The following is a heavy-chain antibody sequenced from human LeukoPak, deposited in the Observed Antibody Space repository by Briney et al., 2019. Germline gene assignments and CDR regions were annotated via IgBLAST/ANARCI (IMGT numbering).Heavy chain of an antibody. CDR2: VYYSGST. Sequence: SETLSLTCTVSGGSLSGFYWSWIRQPPGKGLEWIGYVYYSGSTTYNPSLKSRVTISVDTSKNQFSLRLGSVTAADTAVYYCARVNINDWHSCDYWGQGTLVTVSS. CDR3: ARVNINDWHSCDY. D-gene: IGHD1/OR15-1a*01. V-gene: IGHV4-59*01. CDR1: GGSLSGFY. J-gene: IGHJ4*02.